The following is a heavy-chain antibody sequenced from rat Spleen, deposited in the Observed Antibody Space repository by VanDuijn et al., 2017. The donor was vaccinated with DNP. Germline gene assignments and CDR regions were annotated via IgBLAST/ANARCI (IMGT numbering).Heavy chain of an antibody. J-gene: IGHJ2*01. CDR2: ITASGGGT. CDR1: GFTFSNYG. Sequence: EVQLVESGGGLVQPGRSLKLSCAASGFTFSNYGMAWVRQAPKKGLEWVATITASGGGTFYLDSVKGRFTISRDNAKSTLYLQMNSLRSEDTATYYCARGNYPGINTFDYWGQGVMVTVSS. CDR3: ARGNYPGINTFDY. V-gene: IGHV5S13*01. D-gene: IGHD1-4*01.